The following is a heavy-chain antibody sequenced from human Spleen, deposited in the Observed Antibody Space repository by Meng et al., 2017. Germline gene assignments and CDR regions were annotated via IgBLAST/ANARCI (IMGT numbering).Heavy chain of an antibody. Sequence: GQLQQGGAGLWKPSETLSLTCVVSGGSFSDYYWSWIRQPPGKGLEWIGEINHSGSTNYNPSLESRATISVDTSQNNLSLKLSSVTAADSAVYYCARGPTTMAHDFDYWGQGTLVTVSS. CDR2: INHSGST. CDR3: ARGPTTMAHDFDY. V-gene: IGHV4-34*01. CDR1: GGSFSDYY. J-gene: IGHJ4*02. D-gene: IGHD4-11*01.